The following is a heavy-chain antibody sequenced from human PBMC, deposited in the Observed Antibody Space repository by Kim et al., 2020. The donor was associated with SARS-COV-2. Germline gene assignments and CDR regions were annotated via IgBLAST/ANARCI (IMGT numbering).Heavy chain of an antibody. CDR3: ARGVARGFDP. D-gene: IGHD2-15*01. J-gene: IGHJ5*02. CDR2: ST. Sequence: STNTTPPLKSRITISVYTSKNQFSLKLSSVTAADTAVYYCARGVARGFDPWGQGTLVTVSS. V-gene: IGHV4-34*01.